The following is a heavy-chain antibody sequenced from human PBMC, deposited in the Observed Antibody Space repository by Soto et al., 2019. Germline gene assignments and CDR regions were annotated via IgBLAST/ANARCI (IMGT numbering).Heavy chain of an antibody. CDR2: ISSSSSYI. V-gene: IGHV3-21*01. Sequence: PGGSLRLSCAASGFTFSSCSMNWVRQAPGKGLEWVSSISSSSSYIYYADSVKGRFTISRDNAKNSLYLQMNSLRAEDTAVYYCARDSFLVAATSYYGMDVWGQGTTVTVSS. D-gene: IGHD2-15*01. CDR1: GFTFSSCS. J-gene: IGHJ6*02. CDR3: ARDSFLVAATSYYGMDV.